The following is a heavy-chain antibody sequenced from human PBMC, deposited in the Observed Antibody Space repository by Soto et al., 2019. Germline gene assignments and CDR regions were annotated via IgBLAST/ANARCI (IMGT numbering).Heavy chain of an antibody. J-gene: IGHJ3*01. CDR1: GFFISSGND. Sequence: TLSLTCAVSGFFISSGNDWGWIRNPPGKGLEWIGSIFHGGNTYYNPSLKSRVTISVDMSKNQFSLKLNSVTAADTAVYYCARARWYDAFDVWGQGTVVTVSS. CDR2: IFHGGNT. CDR3: ARARWYDAFDV. V-gene: IGHV4-38-2*01. D-gene: IGHD2-15*01.